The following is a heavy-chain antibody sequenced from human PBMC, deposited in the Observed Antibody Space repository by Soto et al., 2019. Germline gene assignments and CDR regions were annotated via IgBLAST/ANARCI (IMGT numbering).Heavy chain of an antibody. V-gene: IGHV4-59*01. CDR1: GGSISSYY. J-gene: IGHJ4*02. D-gene: IGHD2-2*01. CDR3: ARVVVGVPAAMSYFDY. Sequence: SETLSLTCTVSGGSISSYYWSWIRQPPGKGLEWIGYIYYSGSTNYNPSLKSRVTISVDTSKNQFSLKLSSVTAADTAVYYCARVVVGVPAAMSYFDYWGQGTLVTVSS. CDR2: IYYSGST.